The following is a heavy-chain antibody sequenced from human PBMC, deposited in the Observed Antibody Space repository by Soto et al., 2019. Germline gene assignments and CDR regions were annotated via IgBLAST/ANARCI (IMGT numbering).Heavy chain of an antibody. V-gene: IGHV3-64*01. Sequence: EVQLVESGGGLVQPGGSLRLSCAASGFTFSSYAMHWVRQAPGKGLEYVSAISSNGGSTYYANSVKGRFTISRDNSKNTLYLQMGSLRAEDMAVYYCARGGSGSYYFDYWGHGTLVTVSS. CDR2: ISSNGGST. CDR1: GFTFSSYA. D-gene: IGHD1-26*01. J-gene: IGHJ4*01. CDR3: ARGGSGSYYFDY.